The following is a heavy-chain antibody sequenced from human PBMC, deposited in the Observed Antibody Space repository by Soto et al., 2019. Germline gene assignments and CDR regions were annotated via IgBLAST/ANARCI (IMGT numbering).Heavy chain of an antibody. CDR3: ARDRGCSGGSCYSPHYYYGMDV. D-gene: IGHD2-15*01. V-gene: IGHV3-33*01. CDR2: IWYDGSNK. Sequence: GGSLRLSCAASGFTFSSYGMHWVRQAPGKGLEWVAVIWYDGSNKYYADSVKGRFTISRDNSKNTLYLQMNSLRAEETAVYYCARDRGCSGGSCYSPHYYYGMDVWGQGTTVTVSS. CDR1: GFTFSSYG. J-gene: IGHJ6*02.